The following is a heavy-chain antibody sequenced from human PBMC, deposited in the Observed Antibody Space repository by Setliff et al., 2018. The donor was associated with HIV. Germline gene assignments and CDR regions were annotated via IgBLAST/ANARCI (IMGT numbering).Heavy chain of an antibody. CDR3: ARGVRDNSGWSSYYFDY. D-gene: IGHD6-19*01. CDR1: GGSVSGYY. CDR2: VTHSGRT. Sequence: PSETLSLTCAVYGGSVSGYYWSWIRQPPGKGLEWIGEVTHSGRTNYNPSLESRVTTSVDTSKKQFSLRLTSVTAADTAVYYCARGVRDNSGWSSYYFDYWGQGTLVTVSS. V-gene: IGHV4-34*01. J-gene: IGHJ4*02.